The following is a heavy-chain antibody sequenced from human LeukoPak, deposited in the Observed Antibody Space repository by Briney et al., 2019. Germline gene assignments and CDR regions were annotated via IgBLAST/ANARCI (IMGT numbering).Heavy chain of an antibody. CDR3: ASFDYGGNSPSGY. CDR2: IKPNSGGT. Sequence: ASAKVSCTPSGYTFTGYSMHWVRHAPGQGLEWMGWIKPNSGGTTYAQKFQGRVTMTRDTSISTAYMELGRLRSVDTGVYYCASFDYGGNSPSGYWGQGTLVTVSS. J-gene: IGHJ4*02. CDR1: GYTFTGYS. V-gene: IGHV1-2*02. D-gene: IGHD4-23*01.